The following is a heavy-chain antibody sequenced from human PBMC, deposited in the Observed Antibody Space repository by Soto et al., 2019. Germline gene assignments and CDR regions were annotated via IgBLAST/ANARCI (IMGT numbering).Heavy chain of an antibody. J-gene: IGHJ4*02. CDR1: GGSISSGGYY. CDR3: ARDLVTGTTSYFDY. CDR2: IYYSGST. V-gene: IGHV4-31*03. Sequence: PSETLSLTCTVSGGSISSGGYYWSWIRQHPGKGLEWIGYIYYSGSTYYNPSLKSRVTISVDTSKNQFSLKLSSVTAADTAVYYCARDLVTGTTSYFDYWGQGTLVTGSS. D-gene: IGHD1-7*01.